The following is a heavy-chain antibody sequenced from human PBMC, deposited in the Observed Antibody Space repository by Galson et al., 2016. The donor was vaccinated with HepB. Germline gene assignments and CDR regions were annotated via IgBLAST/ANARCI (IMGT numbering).Heavy chain of an antibody. CDR2: IDPSDSET. Sequence: QSGAEVKKSGESLKISCKGSGYSFTTYWISWVRQMPGKGLEWMGRIDPSDSETNYSPSFQGHVTISADKSISTAYLQWSSLKASDTAMYYCARKSYYYYGMDVWGQGTTVTVSS. CDR3: ARKSYYYYGMDV. CDR1: GYSFTTYW. V-gene: IGHV5-10-1*01. J-gene: IGHJ6*02.